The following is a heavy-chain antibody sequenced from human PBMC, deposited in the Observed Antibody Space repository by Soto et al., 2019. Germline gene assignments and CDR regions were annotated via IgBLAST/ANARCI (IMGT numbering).Heavy chain of an antibody. CDR3: ARASATVTTSTFAY. CDR1: GGSISSVNYY. J-gene: IGHJ4*02. V-gene: IGHV4-31*03. CDR2: IYYSLSP. D-gene: IGHD4-17*01. Sequence: QVQLQESGPGLVTPSPTLSLTGTVSGGSISSVNYYWRWIRQQPGKGLEWIGYIYYSLSPYYTPALKSRVTISVGTSKNRFSLKLSSVTGADTAVYHCARASATVTTSTFAYWGQGTLVTVSS.